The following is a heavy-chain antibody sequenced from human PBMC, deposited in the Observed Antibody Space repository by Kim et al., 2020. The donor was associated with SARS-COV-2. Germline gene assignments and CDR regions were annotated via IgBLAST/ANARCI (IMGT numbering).Heavy chain of an antibody. Sequence: SETLSLTCAVYGGSFSGYYWSWIRQPPGKGLEWIGEINHSGSSNYNPSLKSRVTISVDTSKNQFSLKLSSVTAADTAVYYCARVRFPIDYWGQGTLVTVS. V-gene: IGHV4-34*01. D-gene: IGHD3-3*01. CDR1: GGSFSGYY. CDR2: INHSGSS. J-gene: IGHJ4*02. CDR3: ARVRFPIDY.